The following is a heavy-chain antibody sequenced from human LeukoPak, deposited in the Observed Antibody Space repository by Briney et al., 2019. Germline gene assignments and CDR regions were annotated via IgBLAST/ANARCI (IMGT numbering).Heavy chain of an antibody. Sequence: GGSLRLSCAASGFTFSDYYMSWVRQAPGKGLEWVANIKQDGSEKYYVDSVKGRFTISRDNAKNSLYLQMNSLRAEDTAVYYCARVRWYAFDPWGQGTLVTVSS. J-gene: IGHJ5*02. CDR3: ARVRWYAFDP. D-gene: IGHD6-13*01. CDR1: GFTFSDYY. CDR2: IKQDGSEK. V-gene: IGHV3-7*01.